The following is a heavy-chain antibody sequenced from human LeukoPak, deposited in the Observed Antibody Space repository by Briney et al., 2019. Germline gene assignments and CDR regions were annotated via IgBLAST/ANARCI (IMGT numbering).Heavy chain of an antibody. J-gene: IGHJ3*02. CDR1: GFTVSSNY. CDR3: AKDLTPRDSRSWYTDAFGI. CDR2: IYSGGST. V-gene: IGHV3-53*01. Sequence: GGSLRLSCAASGFTVSSNYMSWVRQAPGKGLEWVSVIYSGGSTYYADSVKGRFTISRDNSKNTLYLQMNSLRAEDTAVYYCAKDLTPRDSRSWYTDAFGIWGQGTMVTVSS. D-gene: IGHD6-13*01.